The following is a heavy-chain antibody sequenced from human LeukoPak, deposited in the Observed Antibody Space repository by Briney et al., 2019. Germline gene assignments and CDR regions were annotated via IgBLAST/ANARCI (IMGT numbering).Heavy chain of an antibody. CDR3: ASEQLVQGDY. CDR1: GFTFSSYS. Sequence: PGGSLRLSCAASGFTFSSYSMNWVRQAPGKGLEWVSSISSSSSYIYYADSVKGRFTISRDNAKNSLYLQMNSLRAEDTAVYYCASEQLVQGDYWGQGTLVTVSS. V-gene: IGHV3-21*01. J-gene: IGHJ4*02. D-gene: IGHD6-13*01. CDR2: ISSSSSYI.